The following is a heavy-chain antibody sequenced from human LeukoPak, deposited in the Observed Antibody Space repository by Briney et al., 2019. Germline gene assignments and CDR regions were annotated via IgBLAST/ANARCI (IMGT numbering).Heavy chain of an antibody. V-gene: IGHV4-39*07. CDR1: GGSISSSSYY. CDR2: IYYSGNT. Sequence: SETLSLTCTVSGGSISSSSYYWGWIRQPPGKGLEWIGSIYYSGNTYYNPSLKSRVTMSVDTSKNHSYLRLTSVTAADTAVYYCARDFWSDHSWFDPWGQGTLVTVSS. CDR3: ARDFWSDHSWFDP. D-gene: IGHD3-3*01. J-gene: IGHJ5*02.